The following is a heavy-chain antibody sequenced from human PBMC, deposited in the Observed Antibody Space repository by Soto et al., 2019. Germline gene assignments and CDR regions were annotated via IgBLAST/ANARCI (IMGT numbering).Heavy chain of an antibody. CDR1: GFSLSTRGVG. V-gene: IGHV2-5*02. CDR2: IYWDDDK. D-gene: IGHD6-19*01. CDR3: ARDSSGWYGLDY. Sequence: SGPTLVNPTQTLTLTCTFSGFSLSTRGVGVGWIRQPPGKALEWLALIYWDDDKRYSPSLKSRLTVTKDTSKKQVVLTMTNMDPVDTATYYCARDSSGWYGLDYWGQGTLVTVSS. J-gene: IGHJ4*02.